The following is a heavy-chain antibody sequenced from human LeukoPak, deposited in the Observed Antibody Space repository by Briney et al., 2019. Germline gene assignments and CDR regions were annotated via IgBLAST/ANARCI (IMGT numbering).Heavy chain of an antibody. CDR1: GFTFSGSA. CDR3: TRSDSSSTTNDY. J-gene: IGHJ4*02. CDR2: IRSKANSYAT. Sequence: GSLKLSCAASGFTFSGSAMHWVRQASGKGLEWVGRIRSKANSYATAYAASVKGRFTISRDDSKNTAYLQMNSLKTVDTAVYYCTRSDSSSTTNDYWGQGTLVTVSS. V-gene: IGHV3-73*01. D-gene: IGHD2/OR15-2a*01.